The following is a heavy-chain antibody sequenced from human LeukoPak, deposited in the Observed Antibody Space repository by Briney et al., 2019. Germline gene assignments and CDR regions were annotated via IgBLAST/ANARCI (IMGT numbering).Heavy chain of an antibody. CDR2: IIPILGIA. V-gene: IGHV1-69*04. CDR1: GDTFSSYA. J-gene: IGHJ4*02. Sequence: SVTVSCKASGDTFSSYAISWVRQAPGQGLEWMGRIIPILGIANYAQKFQGRVTITADKSTSTAYMELSSLRSEDTAVYYCARSRVDTAMALDYWGQGTLVTVSS. D-gene: IGHD5-18*01. CDR3: ARSRVDTAMALDY.